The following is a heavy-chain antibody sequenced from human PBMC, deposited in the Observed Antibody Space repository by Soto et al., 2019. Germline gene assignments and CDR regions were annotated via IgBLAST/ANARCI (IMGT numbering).Heavy chain of an antibody. CDR1: GYTFTTYG. D-gene: IGHD2-2*01. CDR3: AREEKRYCISTSCYGSFDY. CDR2: ISAYNGNT. V-gene: IGHV1-18*01. Sequence: QVQLVQSGAEVKKPGASVKVSCKASGYTFTTYGISWVRQAPGQGLEWMGWISAYNGNTNYAQKLQGRVTMTTDTSTSTAYMELRSLRSDDTAVYYCAREEKRYCISTSCYGSFDYWGQGTLVTVSS. J-gene: IGHJ4*02.